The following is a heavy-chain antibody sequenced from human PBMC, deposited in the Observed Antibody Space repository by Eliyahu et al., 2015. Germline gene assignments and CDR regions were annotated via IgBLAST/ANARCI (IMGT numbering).Heavy chain of an antibody. CDR1: GGSFSGYY. D-gene: IGHD2-2*01. CDR3: ARQPLTNYRYCSSTSCRQTKPRYGMDV. Sequence: QVQLQQWGAGLLKPSETLSLTCAVYGGSFSGYYWSWIRQPPGKGLDGIGEINHSGSTNYNPSLKSRVTISVDTSKNQFSLKLSSVTAADTAVYYCARQPLTNYRYCSSTSCRQTKPRYGMDVWGQGTTVTVSS. J-gene: IGHJ6*02. V-gene: IGHV4-34*01. CDR2: INHSGST.